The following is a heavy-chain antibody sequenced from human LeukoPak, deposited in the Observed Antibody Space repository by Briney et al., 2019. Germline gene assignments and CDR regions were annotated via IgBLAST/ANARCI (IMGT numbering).Heavy chain of an antibody. V-gene: IGHV3-21*01. CDR2: LSSGSDYI. Sequence: PGGSLRLSCAASGFTFSSYAMEWVRQAPGKGLEWLSSLSSGSDYIYYADSVKGRFTISRDNAKSSLYLQMNSLRAEDTAVYYCASLSRSSYGKYYFESWGQGTLATVSS. D-gene: IGHD1-26*01. J-gene: IGHJ4*02. CDR1: GFTFSSYA. CDR3: ASLSRSSYGKYYFES.